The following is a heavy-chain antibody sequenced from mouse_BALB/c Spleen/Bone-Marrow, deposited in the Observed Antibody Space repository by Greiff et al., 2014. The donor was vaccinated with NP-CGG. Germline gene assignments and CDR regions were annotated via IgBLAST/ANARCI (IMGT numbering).Heavy chain of an antibody. CDR1: GFNIKDTY. CDR2: IDPANGNT. D-gene: IGHD2-14*01. Sequence: VQLKQSGAELVKPGASVKLSCTASGFNIKDTYMHWVKQRPEQGLEWIGRIDPANGNTKYDPKFQGKATITAETSSNTAYLQLSSLTSEDTAVYYCARYRLGTYFDYWGQGTTLTVSS. J-gene: IGHJ2*01. CDR3: ARYRLGTYFDY. V-gene: IGHV14-3*02.